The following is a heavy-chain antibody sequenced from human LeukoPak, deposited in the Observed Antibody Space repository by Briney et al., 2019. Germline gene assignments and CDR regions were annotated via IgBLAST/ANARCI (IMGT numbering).Heavy chain of an antibody. CDR1: GFTFNEYW. D-gene: IGHD6-6*01. CDR3: VRERQHVVLRY. CDR2: INEDGTET. Sequence: GGSLRVSCATSGFTFNEYWMTWVRQARGKGLEWVANINEDGTETYYADSLKGRFTISRDNTKNSLHLQLHSVRDEDTAFFYCVRERQHVVLRYWGQGTLVSVSS. J-gene: IGHJ4*02. V-gene: IGHV3-7*01.